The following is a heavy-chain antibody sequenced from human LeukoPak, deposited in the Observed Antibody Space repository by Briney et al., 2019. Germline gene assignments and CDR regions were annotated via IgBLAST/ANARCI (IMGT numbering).Heavy chain of an antibody. CDR1: GFFFSSHA. CDR3: ARDPQSWFGEGGMDV. CDR2: MSGSGATT. D-gene: IGHD3-10*01. J-gene: IGHJ6*02. Sequence: PGGSLRLSCAGSGFFFSSHAMNWVRQAPGKGLEWVSVMSGSGATTYYADSVKGRFSSSRDNSKNTLYLQMNSLRVEDTAVYYCARDPQSWFGEGGMDVWGQGTTVTVFS. V-gene: IGHV3-23*01.